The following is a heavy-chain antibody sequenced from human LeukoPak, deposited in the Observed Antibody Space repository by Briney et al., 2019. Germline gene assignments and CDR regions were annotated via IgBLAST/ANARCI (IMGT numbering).Heavy chain of an antibody. D-gene: IGHD2-15*01. V-gene: IGHV3-21*01. CDR3: ARELGVAARAYAFDI. CDR1: GFTFSSYS. Sequence: GGSLRLSCAASGFTFSSYSMNWVRQAPGKGLEWVSSISSSSSYIYYADPVKGRFTISRDNAKNSLYLQMNSLRAEDTAVYYCARELGVAARAYAFDIWGQGTMVTVSS. J-gene: IGHJ3*02. CDR2: ISSSSSYI.